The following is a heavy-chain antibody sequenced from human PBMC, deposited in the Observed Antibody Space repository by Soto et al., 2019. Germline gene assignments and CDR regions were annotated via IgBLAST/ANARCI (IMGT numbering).Heavy chain of an antibody. D-gene: IGHD2-8*01. CDR1: GGSITISSYY. CDR3: ATRSMAGGFSEY. V-gene: IGHV4-61*01. CDR2: IYHNGRT. Sequence: QVQLQESGPGLVKPSETLSLTCTVSGGSITISSYYWSWVRQPPGKGLEWIGYIYHNGRTNYNPSLKSRVTISVDTSKNQFSLKLTSVTAADTAVYYCATRSMAGGFSEYWGQGTLATVST. J-gene: IGHJ4*02.